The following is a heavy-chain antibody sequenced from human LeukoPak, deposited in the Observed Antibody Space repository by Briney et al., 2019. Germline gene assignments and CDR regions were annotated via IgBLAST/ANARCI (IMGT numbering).Heavy chain of an antibody. CDR2: IWYDGSNK. J-gene: IGHJ4*02. CDR3: ARDLSIVPSPRFDY. V-gene: IGHV3-33*01. Sequence: GGSLRLSCTASGFTFSSYGMHWVRQAPGKGLEWVAVIWYDGSNKYYADSVKGRFTISRDNSKNTLYLQMNSLRAEDTAVYYCARDLSIVPSPRFDYWGQGTLVTVSS. D-gene: IGHD2-2*01. CDR1: GFTFSSYG.